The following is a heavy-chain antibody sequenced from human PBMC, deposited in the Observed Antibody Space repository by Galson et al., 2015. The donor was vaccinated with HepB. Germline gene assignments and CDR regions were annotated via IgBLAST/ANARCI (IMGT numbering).Heavy chain of an antibody. V-gene: IGHV1-2*06. CDR3: ARGHYYYYMDV. CDR1: GYSFTSNG. CDR2: INPNSGGT. J-gene: IGHJ6*03. Sequence: SVKVSCKASGYSFTSNGISWVRQAPGQGLEWMGRINPNSGGTNYAQKFQGRVTMTRDTSISTAYMELSRLRSDDTAVYYCARGHYYYYMDVWGKGTTVTVSS.